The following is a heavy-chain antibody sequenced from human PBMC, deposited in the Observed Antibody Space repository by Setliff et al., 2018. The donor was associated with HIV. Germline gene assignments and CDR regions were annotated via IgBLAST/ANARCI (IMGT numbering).Heavy chain of an antibody. CDR2: INSDGSTT. CDR1: GFTFSSYW. D-gene: IGHD3-16*01. CDR3: ARPGATGGAYDI. Sequence: PGGSLRLSCAASGFTFSSYWMHWVRQAPGKGLVWVSRINSDGSTTRYADSVKGRFTISRDNAKNTLYLQINSLRAEDTAVYYCARPGATGGAYDIWGQGTTVTVSS. V-gene: IGHV3-74*01. J-gene: IGHJ3*02.